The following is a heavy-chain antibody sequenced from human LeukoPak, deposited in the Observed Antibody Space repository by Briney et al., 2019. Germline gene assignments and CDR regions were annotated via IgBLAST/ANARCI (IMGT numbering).Heavy chain of an antibody. CDR3: ARGASFKYYFDY. V-gene: IGHV3-74*01. Sequence: PGGSLRLSCVASGFTFSSHWIHWVRQAPGKGLVWVSRIKYDGSSTNYADSVKGRFTISRDNAKNTLYLQMNSLRAEDTAVYYCARGASFKYYFDYWGKGTLVTVSS. CDR2: IKYDGSST. J-gene: IGHJ4*02. CDR1: GFTFSSHW.